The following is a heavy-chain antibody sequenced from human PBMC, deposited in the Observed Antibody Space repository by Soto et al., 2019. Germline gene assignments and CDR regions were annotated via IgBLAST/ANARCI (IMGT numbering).Heavy chain of an antibody. V-gene: IGHV1-2*04. Sequence: GASVKVSCKASGYTFTGYYMHWVRQAPGQGLEWMGWINPNSGGTNYAQKFQGWVTMTRDTSISTAYMELSRLRSDDTAVYYCARPSNTAMGRAFDIWGQGTMVTVS. CDR2: INPNSGGT. D-gene: IGHD5-18*01. CDR3: ARPSNTAMGRAFDI. J-gene: IGHJ3*02. CDR1: GYTFTGYY.